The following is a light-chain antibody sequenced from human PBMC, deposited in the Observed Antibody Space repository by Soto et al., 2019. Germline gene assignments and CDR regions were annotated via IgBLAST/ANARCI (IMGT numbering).Light chain of an antibody. Sequence: DIQMTPSPSILSASVGDTVTIPFRASQTISSWLAWYQQKPGKAPKLLIYKASTLKSGVPSRFSGSGSGTEFTLTISSLQPDDFATYYCQHYNSYSEAFGQGTKVDIK. CDR1: QTISSW. J-gene: IGKJ1*01. CDR2: KAS. CDR3: QHYNSYSEA. V-gene: IGKV1-5*03.